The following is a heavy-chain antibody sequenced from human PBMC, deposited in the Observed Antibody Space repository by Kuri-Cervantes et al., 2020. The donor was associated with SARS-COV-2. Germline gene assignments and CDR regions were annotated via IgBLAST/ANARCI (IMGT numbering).Heavy chain of an antibody. CDR2: IYYSGDS. V-gene: IGHV4-39*07. D-gene: IGHD6-6*01. J-gene: IGHJ3*02. CDR1: GGSISSAYYY. CDR3: ARRGAGSSSAAFDI. Sequence: SETLSLTCTVSGGSISSAYYYWGWIRQPPGKGLEWIGSIYYSGDSDRDPALKSRVTISVDTSKSQFSLSLSSVTAADTALYYCARRGAGSSSAAFDIWGQGTMVTVSS.